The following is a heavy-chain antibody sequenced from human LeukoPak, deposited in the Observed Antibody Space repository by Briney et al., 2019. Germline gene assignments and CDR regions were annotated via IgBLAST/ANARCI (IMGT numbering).Heavy chain of an antibody. J-gene: IGHJ1*01. D-gene: IGHD2-15*01. V-gene: IGHV4-59*08. CDR2: IYYSGST. Sequence: SETLSLTCTVSGGPISSYYWSWIRQPPGKGLEWIGYIYYSGSTNYNPSLKSRVTISVDTSKNQFSLKLSSVTAADTAVYYCAKLGGGYCSGGSCYHGYFQHWGQGTLVTVSS. CDR3: AKLGGGYCSGGSCYHGYFQH. CDR1: GGPISSYY.